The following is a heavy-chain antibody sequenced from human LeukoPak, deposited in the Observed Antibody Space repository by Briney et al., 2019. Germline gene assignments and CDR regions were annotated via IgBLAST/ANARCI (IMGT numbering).Heavy chain of an antibody. D-gene: IGHD4-17*01. CDR2: INPNSGGT. CDR3: ARGRLPTVTTLPFDY. Sequence: GASVKVSCKTSGYTFTTYSMNWVRQAPGQGLEWMGWINPNSGGTNYAQKFQGRVTMTRDTSISTAYMELSRLRSDDTAVYYCARGRLPTVTTLPFDYWGQGTLVTVSS. J-gene: IGHJ4*02. CDR1: GYTFTTYS. V-gene: IGHV1-2*02.